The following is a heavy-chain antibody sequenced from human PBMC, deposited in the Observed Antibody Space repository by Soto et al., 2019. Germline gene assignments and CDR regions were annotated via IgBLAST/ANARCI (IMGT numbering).Heavy chain of an antibody. V-gene: IGHV3-48*01. CDR1: GFTFITSS. CDR3: ATSLDV. CDR2: IRNGDNTK. J-gene: IGHJ6*02. Sequence: GGSLRLSCAASGFTFITSSMNWVRQAPGKGLEWVAYIRNGDNTKFYADSVKGRFTISRDDARNSLYLQMNSLRAEDTAVYYCATSLDVWGQGTTVTVSS.